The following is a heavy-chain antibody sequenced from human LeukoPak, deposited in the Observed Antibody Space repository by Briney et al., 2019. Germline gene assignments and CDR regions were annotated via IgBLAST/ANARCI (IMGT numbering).Heavy chain of an antibody. D-gene: IGHD3-10*01. V-gene: IGHV1-8*03. J-gene: IGHJ6*03. CDR2: MNPNSGNT. Sequence: ASVKVSCKASGYTFTSYDINWVRQATGRGLEWMGWMNPNSGNTGYAQKFQGRVTITRNTSISTAYMELSSLRSEDTAVYYCARGAMVRGAGIQKTKNYYYMDVWGKGTTVTVSS. CDR1: GYTFTSYD. CDR3: ARGAMVRGAGIQKTKNYYYMDV.